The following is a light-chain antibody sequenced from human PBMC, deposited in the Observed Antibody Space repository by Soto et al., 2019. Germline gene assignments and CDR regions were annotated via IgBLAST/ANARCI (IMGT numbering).Light chain of an antibody. CDR3: QQRSDWPLT. V-gene: IGKV3-11*01. CDR1: QSVSNY. Sequence: DIVVTQSPATLSLPPGERATLSCRASQSVSNYLAWYQQKPGQAPRLLIYDASKRAAGIPARFSGSGSGTDFTLTISRLEPEDFAVYYCQQRSDWPLTFGGGTKVEIK. J-gene: IGKJ4*01. CDR2: DAS.